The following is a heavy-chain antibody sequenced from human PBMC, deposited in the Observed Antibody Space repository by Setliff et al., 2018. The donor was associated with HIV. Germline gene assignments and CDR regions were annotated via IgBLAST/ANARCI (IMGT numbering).Heavy chain of an antibody. D-gene: IGHD3-3*01. V-gene: IGHV4-59*12. Sequence: NPSETLSLTCTVSGASISSYYWSWIRQPPGKGLEWIGYIYYNGGTNYNPSLKSRVSISVDTSKNQFSLKLSSVTAADTAVYYCARDWSRDGYYFWGVWGKGTTVTVSS. CDR3: ARDWSRDGYYFWGV. J-gene: IGHJ6*04. CDR2: IYYNGGT. CDR1: GASISSYY.